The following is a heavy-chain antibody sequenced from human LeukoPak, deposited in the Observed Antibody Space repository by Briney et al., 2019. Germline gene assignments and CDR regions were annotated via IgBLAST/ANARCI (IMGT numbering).Heavy chain of an antibody. CDR3: AKSKGYCSSTSCYGRYYGMDV. J-gene: IGHJ6*04. Sequence: PGGSLRLSCAASGFTFSDYYMSWIRQAPGKGLEWVSYISSSGSTIYYADSVKGRFTISRDNSKNTLYLQMNSLRAEDTAVYYCAKSKGYCSSTSCYGRYYGMDVWGKGTTVTVSS. CDR1: GFTFSDYY. V-gene: IGHV3-11*04. D-gene: IGHD2-2*01. CDR2: ISSSGSTI.